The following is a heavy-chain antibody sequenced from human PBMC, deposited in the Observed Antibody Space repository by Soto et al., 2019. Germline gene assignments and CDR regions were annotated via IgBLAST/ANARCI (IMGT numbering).Heavy chain of an antibody. D-gene: IGHD2-2*01. J-gene: IGHJ4*02. V-gene: IGHV1-2*02. Sequence: GXSVQVSFRASCYTFTAYNMHWVRQAPGQGLEWMGWINPNSGGTNYAQKFQGRVTMTRDTSISTAYMELSRLTSEDTAVYYCAPATMTFDYWGQGALVTVSS. CDR1: CYTFTAYN. CDR2: INPNSGGT. CDR3: APATMTFDY.